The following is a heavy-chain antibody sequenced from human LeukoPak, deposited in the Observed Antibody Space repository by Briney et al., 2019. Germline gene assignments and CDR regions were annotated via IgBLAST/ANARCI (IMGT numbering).Heavy chain of an antibody. J-gene: IGHJ4*02. CDR3: ARDSIMDCSGGSCPIDY. CDR1: GYTFTGYY. CDR2: INPNSGGT. V-gene: IGHV1-2*02. Sequence: GASVKVSCKASGYTFTGYYTHWVRQAPGQGLEWMGWINPNSGGTNYAQKFQGRVTMTRDTSISTAYMELSRLRSDDTAVYYCARDSIMDCSGGSCPIDYWGQGTLVTVSS. D-gene: IGHD2-15*01.